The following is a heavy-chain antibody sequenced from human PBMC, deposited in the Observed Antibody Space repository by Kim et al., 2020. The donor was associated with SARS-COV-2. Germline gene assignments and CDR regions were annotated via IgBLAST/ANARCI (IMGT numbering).Heavy chain of an antibody. CDR3: ARCTSGWPDP. Sequence: KTEYSREFQGRVTITRDTFARTVYMALSSLTSEDTAVYYCARCTSGWPDPWGQGTLVTVSS. D-gene: IGHD6-19*01. J-gene: IGHJ5*02. V-gene: IGHV1-3*01. CDR2: KT.